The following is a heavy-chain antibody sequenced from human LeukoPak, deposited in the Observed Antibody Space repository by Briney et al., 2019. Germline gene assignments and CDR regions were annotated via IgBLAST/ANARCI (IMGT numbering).Heavy chain of an antibody. Sequence: PGGSLRLSCAASGFTFSDSSMHWVRQASGKGLEWVGRIRSKANSYATAYAASVKGRFTISRDDSKNTAYLQMNSLKTEDTAVYYCTSTSVYAGHFDYWGQGTLVTVSS. D-gene: IGHD5/OR15-5a*01. J-gene: IGHJ4*02. CDR1: GFTFSDSS. V-gene: IGHV3-73*01. CDR2: IRSKANSYAT. CDR3: TSTSVYAGHFDY.